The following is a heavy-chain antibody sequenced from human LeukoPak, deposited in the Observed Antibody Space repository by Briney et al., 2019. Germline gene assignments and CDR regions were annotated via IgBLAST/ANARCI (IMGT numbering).Heavy chain of an antibody. J-gene: IGHJ4*02. CDR1: GFTFNSYA. CDR2: ISGSSGRT. V-gene: IGHV3-23*01. D-gene: IGHD6-13*01. Sequence: GGSLRLSCAASGFTFNSYAMSWVRQAPGKGLEWVSAISGSSGRTYYADSVKGRFTISRDNSKNTLYLQMNSLRAEDTAVYYCAKQGSSSWYYFDCWGQGTLATVSS. CDR3: AKQGSSSWYYFDC.